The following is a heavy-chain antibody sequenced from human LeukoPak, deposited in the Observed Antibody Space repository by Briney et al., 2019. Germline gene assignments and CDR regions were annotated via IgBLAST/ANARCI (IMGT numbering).Heavy chain of an antibody. D-gene: IGHD3-16*01. CDR2: IKQDGSEK. CDR1: GFTFSSYW. J-gene: IGHJ6*03. Sequence: GGSLRLSCAASGFTFSSYWMSWVRQAPGKGLEWVANIKQDGSEKYYVDSVKGRFTISRDNAKNSLYLQMNSLRAEDTAVYYCARVQDAVFYDYMDVWGKGTTVIVSS. V-gene: IGHV3-7*01. CDR3: ARVQDAVFYDYMDV.